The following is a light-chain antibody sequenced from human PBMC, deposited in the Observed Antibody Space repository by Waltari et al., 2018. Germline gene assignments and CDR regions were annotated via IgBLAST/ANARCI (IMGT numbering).Light chain of an antibody. CDR1: QSISTW. J-gene: IGKJ4*01. Sequence: DIQMTQSPSKLSASVGDRVTITCRASQSISTWLAWYQQKPGKAPKLLIYKASTLYSDVPSRFSGSGSGTEFTLTISSLQPDDFATFYCQHYDDYPPTFGGGTKVEIK. CDR2: KAS. V-gene: IGKV1-5*03. CDR3: QHYDDYPPT.